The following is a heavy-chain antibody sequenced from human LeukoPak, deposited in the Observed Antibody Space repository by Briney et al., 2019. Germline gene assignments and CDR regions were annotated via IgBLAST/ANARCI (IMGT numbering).Heavy chain of an antibody. CDR3: ARYSTGGSYFDC. CDR1: GFTFSSYW. V-gene: IGHV3-7*05. D-gene: IGHD2-15*01. Sequence: GGSLRLSCAASGFTFSSYWMSWVRQAPGKGLEWVANINQDGSEKYYVDSVKGRFTISRDNAKNSLSLQMNSLRAEDTAVYFCARYSTGGSYFDCWGQGTLVTVSS. J-gene: IGHJ4*02. CDR2: INQDGSEK.